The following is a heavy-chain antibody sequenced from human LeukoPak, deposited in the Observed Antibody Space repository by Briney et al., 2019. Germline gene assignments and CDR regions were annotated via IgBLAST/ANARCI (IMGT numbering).Heavy chain of an antibody. CDR2: IYYSGST. CDR1: GGSISSYY. Sequence: SETLSLTCTVSGGSISSYYWSWIRQPPGKGLDWIGYIYYSGSTNYNPSLKSRVTISVDTSKNQFSLKLSSVTAADTAVYYCARGVVVAAITGPDAFDIWGQGTGVTVSS. V-gene: IGHV4-59*01. D-gene: IGHD2-15*01. CDR3: ARGVVVAAITGPDAFDI. J-gene: IGHJ3*02.